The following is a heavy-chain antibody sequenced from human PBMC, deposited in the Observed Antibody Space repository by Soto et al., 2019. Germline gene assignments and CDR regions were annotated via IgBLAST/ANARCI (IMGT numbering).Heavy chain of an antibody. Sequence: SVKVSCKASGGTFSSYAISWVRQAPGQGLEWMGGIIPIFGTANYAQKFQGRVTITADKSTSTAYMELSSLRSEDTAVYYCARDDPLDRYGSGSSPYWGQGTLVTVSS. CDR2: IIPIFGTA. CDR1: GGTFSSYA. V-gene: IGHV1-69*06. CDR3: ARDDPLDRYGSGSSPY. J-gene: IGHJ4*02. D-gene: IGHD3-10*01.